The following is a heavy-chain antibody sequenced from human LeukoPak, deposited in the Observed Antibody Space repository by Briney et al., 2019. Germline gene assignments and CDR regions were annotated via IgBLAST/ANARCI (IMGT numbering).Heavy chain of an antibody. CDR2: VYYSGST. CDR1: GGSISSYY. V-gene: IGHV4-59*01. D-gene: IGHD2-15*01. J-gene: IGHJ3*02. CDR3: ARETEDSALGAFDI. Sequence: KPSETLSPTCTVSGGSISSYYWSWIRQPPGKGLEWIGYVYYSGSTNYNPSLQSRVTISVDKSKNQFSLKLSSVTAADTAVYYCARETEDSALGAFDIWGQGTMVTVSS.